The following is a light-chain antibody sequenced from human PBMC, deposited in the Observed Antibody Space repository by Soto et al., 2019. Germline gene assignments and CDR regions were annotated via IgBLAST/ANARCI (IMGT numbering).Light chain of an antibody. V-gene: IGLV2-8*01. CDR1: SSDVGGYNY. J-gene: IGLJ1*01. CDR2: EVS. Sequence: QSVLTQPPPASGSPGQSVTISCTGTSSDVGGYNYVSWYQQHPGKAPKLMIYEVSKRPSGVPDRFSGSKSGNTASLTVSGLQAEDEADYYCSSYAGSNNKVFGTGTKLTVL. CDR3: SSYAGSNNKV.